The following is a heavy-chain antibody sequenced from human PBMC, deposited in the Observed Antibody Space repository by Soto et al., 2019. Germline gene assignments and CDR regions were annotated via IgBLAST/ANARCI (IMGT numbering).Heavy chain of an antibody. J-gene: IGHJ6*02. D-gene: IGHD6-13*01. V-gene: IGHV1-69*12. CDR1: GGTFSSYA. Sequence: QVQLVQSGAEVKKPGSSVKVSCKASGGTFSSYAISWVRQAPGQGLEWMGGIIPIFGTANYAQKFQGRVTITADETTSTANMELSSLRSEDTAVYYCARDDPTAACTGTYYYYYGMDVWGQGTTVTVSS. CDR2: IIPIFGTA. CDR3: ARDDPTAACTGTYYYYYGMDV.